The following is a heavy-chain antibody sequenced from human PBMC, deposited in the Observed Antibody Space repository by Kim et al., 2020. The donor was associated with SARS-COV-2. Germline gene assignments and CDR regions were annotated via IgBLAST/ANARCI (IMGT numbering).Heavy chain of an antibody. D-gene: IGHD3-22*01. CDR2: INPNSGGT. V-gene: IGHV1-2*04. CDR3: ARVIAPDYYDSSGSMVGNAFDV. Sequence: ASVKVSCKASGYTFTGYYMHWVRQAPGQGLEWMGWINPNSGGTNYAQKFQGWVTITRDTSISTAYMELSRLRSDDTAVYYCARVIAPDYYDSSGSMVGNAFDVWGQGTMVTVSS. J-gene: IGHJ3*01. CDR1: GYTFTGYY.